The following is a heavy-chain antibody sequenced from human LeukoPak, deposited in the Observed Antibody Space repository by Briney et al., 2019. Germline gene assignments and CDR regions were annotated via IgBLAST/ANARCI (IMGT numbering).Heavy chain of an antibody. D-gene: IGHD3-22*01. CDR2: VHTSGTS. Sequence: SETLSLTCTVSGVSISSFHWSWIRQPAGKGLEWIGRVHTSGTSNYNPSLESRVTMSGDTSKNQFSLSLSSVTAADTAVYYCAIDGYYDSSGYSYFDYWVQGTLVTVSA. V-gene: IGHV4-4*07. CDR3: AIDGYYDSSGYSYFDY. J-gene: IGHJ4*02. CDR1: GVSISSFH.